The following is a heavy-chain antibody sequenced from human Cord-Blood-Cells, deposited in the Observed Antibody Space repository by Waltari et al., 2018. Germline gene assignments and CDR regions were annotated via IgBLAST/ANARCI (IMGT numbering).Heavy chain of an antibody. J-gene: IGHJ5*02. CDR1: GGSFSGYY. V-gene: IGHV4-34*01. CDR3: ARAQVSVEVQGTSNWFDP. Sequence: QVQLQQWGAGLLKPSETLSLTCAVYGGSFSGYYWSWIRQPPGKGLEWIGEINHSGSTNYNPSLKSRVTISVDTSKNQFSLKLSSVTAADTAVYYCARAQVSVEVQGTSNWFDPWGQGTLVTVSS. CDR2: INHSGST. D-gene: IGHD3-10*01.